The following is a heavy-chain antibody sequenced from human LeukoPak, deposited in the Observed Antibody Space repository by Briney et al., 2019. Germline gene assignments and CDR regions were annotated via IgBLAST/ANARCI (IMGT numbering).Heavy chain of an antibody. J-gene: IGHJ4*02. CDR2: INPNSGGT. V-gene: IGHV1-2*02. D-gene: IGHD1-26*01. Sequence: GASVKVSCKASGYTFTGYYMHWVRQAPGQGLEWMGWINPNSGGTIYAQKFQGRVTMTEDTSTDTAYMELSSLRSEDTAVYYCATQDGMGGSYLGEMGFDYWGQGTLVTVSS. CDR3: ATQDGMGGSYLGEMGFDY. CDR1: GYTFTGYY.